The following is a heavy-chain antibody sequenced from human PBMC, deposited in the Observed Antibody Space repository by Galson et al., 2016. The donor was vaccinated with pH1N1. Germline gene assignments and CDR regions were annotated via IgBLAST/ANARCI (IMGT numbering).Heavy chain of an antibody. J-gene: IGHJ3*02. V-gene: IGHV3-33*01. Sequence: SLRLSCAASGFTFSSYDMHWVRQAPGKGLEWVAAIWYDGSNEYYGDSVKGRLTISRDNSKSTLYLQMNSLRDEDTAVYFCARDESGYGDSFPDVFDIWGQGTMVTVSS. CDR2: IWYDGSNE. CDR3: ARDESGYGDSFPDVFDI. D-gene: IGHD4-17*01. CDR1: GFTFSSYD.